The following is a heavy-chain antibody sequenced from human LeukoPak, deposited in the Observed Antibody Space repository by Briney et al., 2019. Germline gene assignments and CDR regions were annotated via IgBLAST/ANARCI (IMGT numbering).Heavy chain of an antibody. Sequence: GSSVKVSCKASGGTFISYAISWVRQAPGQGLEWMGRIIPIFGTANYAQKFQGRVTITADESTSTAYMELSSLRSEDTAVYYCARGRRYQLPNNWFDPWGQGTLVTVYS. CDR1: GGTFISYA. V-gene: IGHV1-69*15. J-gene: IGHJ5*02. CDR2: IIPIFGTA. D-gene: IGHD2-2*01. CDR3: ARGRRYQLPNNWFDP.